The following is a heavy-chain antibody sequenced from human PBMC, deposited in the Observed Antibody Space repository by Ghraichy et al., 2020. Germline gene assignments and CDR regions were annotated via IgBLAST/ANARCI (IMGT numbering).Heavy chain of an antibody. CDR3: ANDDYYDSSGYYLRY. J-gene: IGHJ4*02. CDR2: ISHDGSNK. Sequence: GGSLRLSCAVSGFIFSGYDMNWVRQAPGKGLEWVAVISHDGSNKYYGDSVKGRFTISRDNSKNTLYLQINNLRAEDTAVYYCANDDYYDSSGYYLRYWGPGTLVTVSS. CDR1: GFIFSGYD. D-gene: IGHD3-22*01. V-gene: IGHV3-30*18.